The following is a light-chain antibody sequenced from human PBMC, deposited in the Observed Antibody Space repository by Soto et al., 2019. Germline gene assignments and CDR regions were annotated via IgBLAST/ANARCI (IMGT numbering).Light chain of an antibody. CDR1: QSVSTY. CDR3: QQRSNWPPRT. V-gene: IGKV3-11*01. CDR2: DAS. J-gene: IGKJ2*01. Sequence: EIVLTQSPATLSLSPGERATLSCRASQSVSTYLAWYQQKPGQAPRLLIYDASNRATGIPARVSGSGSGTAFTRTISSLEPEDFAVYYCQQRSNWPPRTFGQGTKLEIK.